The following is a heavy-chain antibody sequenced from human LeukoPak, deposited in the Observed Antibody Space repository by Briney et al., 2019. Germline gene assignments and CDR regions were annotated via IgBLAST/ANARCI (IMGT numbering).Heavy chain of an antibody. J-gene: IGHJ6*02. V-gene: IGHV3-23*01. Sequence: GGSLRLSCAASGFTFSSHALSWVRQAPGKGLEWVSTITASGATTYYADSVRGRFTISRDNSKNSLYLQMNSLRAEDTAVYYCARDDCSSTSCFLYYYYYGMDVWGQGTTVTVSS. CDR3: ARDDCSSTSCFLYYYYYGMDV. CDR1: GFTFSSHA. D-gene: IGHD2-2*01. CDR2: ITASGATT.